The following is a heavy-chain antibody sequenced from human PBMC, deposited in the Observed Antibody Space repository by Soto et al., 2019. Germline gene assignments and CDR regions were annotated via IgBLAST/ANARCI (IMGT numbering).Heavy chain of an antibody. D-gene: IGHD3-10*01. Sequence: QVQLQQWGAGLLKPSETLSLTCAVYGGSFSGYYWSWIRQPPGKGLEWIGEINHSGSTNYNPSLKSRVTISVDTSKNQFSLKLSSVTAADTAVYYCARCYGSVSLPNNWFDPWGQGTLVTVSS. J-gene: IGHJ5*02. CDR3: ARCYGSVSLPNNWFDP. CDR1: GGSFSGYY. V-gene: IGHV4-34*01. CDR2: INHSGST.